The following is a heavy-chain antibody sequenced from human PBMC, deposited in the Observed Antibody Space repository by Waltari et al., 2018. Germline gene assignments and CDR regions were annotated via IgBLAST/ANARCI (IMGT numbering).Heavy chain of an antibody. V-gene: IGHV3-9*01. D-gene: IGHD6-25*01. CDR2: ISWNSRSI. CDR1: GFRFDDFA. J-gene: IGHJ5*02. CDR3: AKDKRCGYKGNWFDP. Sequence: EVRLVESGGGLVQPGKSLTLSCLVSGFRFDDFAMHWVRQPPGKGLQWVSGISWNSRSIGYAESLKGRFTVSRDNASNSLYLQMTSLTHEDTAVYYCAKDKRCGYKGNWFDPWGQGTLVIVSS.